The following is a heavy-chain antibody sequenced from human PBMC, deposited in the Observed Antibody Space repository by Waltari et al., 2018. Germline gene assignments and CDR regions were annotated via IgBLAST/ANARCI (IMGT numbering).Heavy chain of an antibody. Sequence: QVQLVQSGGGVAQPGTSLRLSCTASGFTFKSFSMFWVRQAPGRGLEWGSLISHDGANEHYADSVKGRFTISRDSSKGALYLQMNNLRPEDTAVYFCAKSRSLFYYYALDVWGQGTTVVVSS. D-gene: IGHD2-2*01. CDR1: GFTFKSFS. CDR2: ISHDGANE. J-gene: IGHJ6*02. CDR3: AKSRSLFYYYALDV. V-gene: IGHV3-30-3*02.